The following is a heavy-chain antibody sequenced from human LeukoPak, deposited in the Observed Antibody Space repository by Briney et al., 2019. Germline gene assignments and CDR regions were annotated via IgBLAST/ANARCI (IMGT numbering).Heavy chain of an antibody. CDR1: GFTFSSYA. CDR3: AKEPFLRYFDWLFPSSYFDY. J-gene: IGHJ4*02. Sequence: GGSLRLSCAASGFTFSSYAMSWVRQAPGKGLEWVSAISGGGGSTYYADSVKGRFTISRDNSKNTLYLQMNSLRAEDTAVYYSAKEPFLRYFDWLFPSSYFDYWGQGTLVTVSS. D-gene: IGHD3-9*01. V-gene: IGHV3-23*01. CDR2: ISGGGGST.